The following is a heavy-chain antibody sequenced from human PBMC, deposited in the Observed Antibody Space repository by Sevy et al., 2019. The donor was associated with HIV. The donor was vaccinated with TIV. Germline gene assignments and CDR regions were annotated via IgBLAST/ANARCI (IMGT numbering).Heavy chain of an antibody. CDR2: ISYDAINK. CDR1: GFTFSYYG. J-gene: IGHJ4*02. D-gene: IGHD6-13*01. V-gene: IGHV3-30*02. CDR3: AKNTAAVGTGGFDY. Sequence: GGCLRLSCAASGFTFSYYGMHWVRQAPGKGLEWVTFISYDAINKYYADSVKGRFTISRDNSKNTLYLQMNSLRPEDTALYYCAKNTAAVGTGGFDYWGQGTLVTVSS.